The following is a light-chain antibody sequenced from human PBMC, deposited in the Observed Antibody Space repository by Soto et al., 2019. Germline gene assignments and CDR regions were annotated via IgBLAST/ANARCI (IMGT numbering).Light chain of an antibody. V-gene: IGLV2-14*01. Sequence: QAVVTQPPSVSGAPGQRVTIACTGTSNDVGGYAYVSWYQQYLGKAPKLVISEVSNRPSGVSHRFSGSRSGNTASLTISGLQAEDEADYHCCSYTGNTTPVFGGGTKLTVL. CDR2: EVS. J-gene: IGLJ3*02. CDR1: SNDVGGYAY. CDR3: CSYTGNTTPV.